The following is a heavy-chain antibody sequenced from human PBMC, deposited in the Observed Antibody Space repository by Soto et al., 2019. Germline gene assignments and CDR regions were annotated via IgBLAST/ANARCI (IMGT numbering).Heavy chain of an antibody. CDR2: ISSSSSTI. J-gene: IGHJ6*03. CDR1: GFTFSDNY. D-gene: IGHD3-3*01. V-gene: IGHV3-11*01. Sequence: QVQLVESGGGLVKPGGSLRLSCAASGFTFSDNYMSWIRQAPGKGLEWVSYISSSSSTIYYADSVKGRFTISRDNAKNTMYVQINSLRAEDTAVYYCARGYPLNYYLWDTLWKNDYYYYYMDVWGKGTTVTVSS. CDR3: ARGYPLNYYLWDTLWKNDYYYYYMDV.